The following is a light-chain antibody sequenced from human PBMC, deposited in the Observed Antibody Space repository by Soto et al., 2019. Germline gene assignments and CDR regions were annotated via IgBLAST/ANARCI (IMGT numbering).Light chain of an antibody. Sequence: EIVLTQSPAILSLSPGERATLSCRASQSVGTYLDWYQQKPGQAPRRLIYGASSRATGIPDRFSGSGSGTDFTLTISRLEPEDFAVYYCQQYGSSPTFGEGTRLEIK. CDR1: QSVGTY. J-gene: IGKJ5*01. CDR3: QQYGSSPT. CDR2: GAS. V-gene: IGKV3-20*01.